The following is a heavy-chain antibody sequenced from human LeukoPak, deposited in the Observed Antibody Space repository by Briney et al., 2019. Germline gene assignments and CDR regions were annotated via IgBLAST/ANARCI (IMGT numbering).Heavy chain of an antibody. CDR1: GGSLNSYY. Sequence: SETLSLTCTVSGGSLNSYYWSWIRQPPGKRLEWIGYISYTGGEINYNPSLKSRLTLSADTSKHQFSLMLTSVTAADTAIYYCARQPGGTAAFDVWAQGTMVTVSS. CDR2: ISYTGGEI. J-gene: IGHJ3*01. D-gene: IGHD1-14*01. V-gene: IGHV4-59*08. CDR3: ARQPGGTAAFDV.